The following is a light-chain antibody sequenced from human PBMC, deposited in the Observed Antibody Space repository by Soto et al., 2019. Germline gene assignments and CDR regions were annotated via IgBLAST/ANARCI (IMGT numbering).Light chain of an antibody. CDR2: GAS. CDR3: QQASSFPLT. CDR1: QLISSW. J-gene: IGKJ4*01. V-gene: IGKV1-12*01. Sequence: IQMTQSPSSVSASVGDSVTITCRASQLISSWLAWYQVKPGKAPKLLIYGASNRESGVPSRFSGSESGTLYTLTSNSQQPEDFATYYCQQASSFPLTFGGGTEVEV.